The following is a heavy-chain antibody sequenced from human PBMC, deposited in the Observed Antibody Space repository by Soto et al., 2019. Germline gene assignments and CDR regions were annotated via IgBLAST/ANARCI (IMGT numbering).Heavy chain of an antibody. Sequence: GGSLRLSCAASGFTFSSYAMHWVRQAPGKGLEYVSAISSNGGSTYYANSVKGRFTISRDNSKNTLYLQMGSLRAEDMAVHYCASESLDAFDIWGQGTMVTVSS. CDR1: GFTFSSYA. CDR3: ASESLDAFDI. CDR2: ISSNGGST. J-gene: IGHJ3*02. V-gene: IGHV3-64*01.